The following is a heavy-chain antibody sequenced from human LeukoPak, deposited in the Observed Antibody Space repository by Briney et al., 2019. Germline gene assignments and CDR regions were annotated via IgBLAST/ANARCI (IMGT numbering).Heavy chain of an antibody. Sequence: SETLSLTCTVSGGSISSYYWSWIRQPPGKGLEWIGYIYYSGSTNYNPSLKGRVTISADTSKNQFSLKLSSVTAADTAVYYCARGIAAGWDDAFDIWGQGTMVTVSS. CDR2: IYYSGST. CDR3: ARGIAAGWDDAFDI. CDR1: GGSISSYY. D-gene: IGHD6-13*01. V-gene: IGHV4-59*12. J-gene: IGHJ3*02.